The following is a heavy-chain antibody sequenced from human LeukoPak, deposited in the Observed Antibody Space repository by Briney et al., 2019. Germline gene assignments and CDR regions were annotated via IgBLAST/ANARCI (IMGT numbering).Heavy chain of an antibody. J-gene: IGHJ4*02. Sequence: SETLSLTCTVSGGSISSGSYYWSWIRQPAGKGLEWIGRIYTSGSTNYNPSLKGRVTISVDTSKNQFSLKLSSVTAADTAVYYCARDWSHYDSSGYSYYFDYWGQGTLVTVSS. CDR3: ARDWSHYDSSGYSYYFDY. CDR1: GGSISSGSYY. V-gene: IGHV4-61*02. CDR2: IYTSGST. D-gene: IGHD3-22*01.